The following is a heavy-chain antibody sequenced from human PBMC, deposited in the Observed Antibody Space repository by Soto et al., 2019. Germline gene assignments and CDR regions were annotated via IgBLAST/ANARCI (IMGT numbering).Heavy chain of an antibody. CDR2: IYQSGST. Sequence: SETLSLTCVVSGGSISRGGYSWIWIRQPPGKGLEWLGYIYQSGSTYCNPSLTSRVTISVDRSKNQFYLKLSSVTAADTAVYYCARGTYSDSSGYLDAFDIWGQGRMVTVSS. V-gene: IGHV4-30-2*01. CDR1: GGSISRGGYS. CDR3: ARGTYSDSSGYLDAFDI. J-gene: IGHJ3*02. D-gene: IGHD3-22*01.